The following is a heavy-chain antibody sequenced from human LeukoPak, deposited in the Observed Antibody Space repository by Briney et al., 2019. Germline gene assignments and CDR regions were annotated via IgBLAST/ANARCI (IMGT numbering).Heavy chain of an antibody. V-gene: IGHV4-34*01. CDR2: INHSGST. J-gene: IGHJ4*02. CDR3: ARGLVQLVGSDY. CDR1: GGSFSGYY. D-gene: IGHD6-6*01. Sequence: SETLSLTCAVYGGSFSGYYWSWIRQPPGKGLEWIGEINHSGSTNYNPSLKGRVTISVDTSKNQFSLKLSSVTAADTAVYYCARGLVQLVGSDYWGQGTLVTVSS.